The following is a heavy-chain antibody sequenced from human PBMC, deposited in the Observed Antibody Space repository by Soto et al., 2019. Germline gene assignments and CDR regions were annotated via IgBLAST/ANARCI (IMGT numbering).Heavy chain of an antibody. CDR1: GFSFSTYS. D-gene: IGHD5-12*01. CDR3: AKWSGYGDE. CDR2: LSHGGTYT. Sequence: EVQLLESGGGLVQPGGSLRLSCAASGFSFSTYSMAWVRQAPGKGPEWVSGLSHGGTYTFDADSVKGRFTLSVNISQNTAYLQMNRLRTEDTAVYYCAKWSGYGDEWGQGTLVTVSS. V-gene: IGHV3-23*01. J-gene: IGHJ4*02.